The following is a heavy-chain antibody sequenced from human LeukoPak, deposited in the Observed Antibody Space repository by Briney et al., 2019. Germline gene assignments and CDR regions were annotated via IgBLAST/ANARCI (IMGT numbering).Heavy chain of an antibody. V-gene: IGHV1-46*01. D-gene: IGHD2-15*01. CDR2: INPSGGST. Sequence: ASVKVSCKASGYTFTSYYMHWVRQAPGQGLEWMGIINPSGGSTSYAQKFQGRVTITRDTSTSTVYMELSSLRSEDTAVYYCAVERGYCSGGSCLYYYYGMDVWGQGTTVTVSS. CDR1: GYTFTSYY. CDR3: AVERGYCSGGSCLYYYYGMDV. J-gene: IGHJ6*02.